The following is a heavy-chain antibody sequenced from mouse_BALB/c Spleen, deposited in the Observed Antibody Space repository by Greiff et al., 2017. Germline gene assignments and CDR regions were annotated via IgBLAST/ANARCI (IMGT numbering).Heavy chain of an antibody. CDR1: GYNFTSYW. J-gene: IGHJ4*01. D-gene: IGHD3-1*01. CDR3: ERWGYGMDY. V-gene: IGHV1-55*01. Sequence: VQLQQPGAELVKPGTSVKLSCKASGYNFTSYWINWVKLRPGQGLEWIGDIYPGSGSTNYNEKFKSKATLTVDTSSSTAYMQLSSLASEDSALYYCERWGYGMDYWGQGTSVTVSS. CDR2: IYPGSGST.